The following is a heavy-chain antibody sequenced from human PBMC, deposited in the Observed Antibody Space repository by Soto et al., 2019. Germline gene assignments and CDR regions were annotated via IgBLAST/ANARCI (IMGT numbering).Heavy chain of an antibody. CDR1: GYSFTSYY. J-gene: IGHJ4*02. CDR3: ARGYSRQPREY. CDR2: LNPVGGGA. Sequence: QVQLVQSGAEVKKPGASVKVSCKASGYSFTSYYLHWVRQAPGQGLEWMGVLNPVGGGATYAQKFQGRLTMTRDTSTPTVYMELSSLRSEDTAMYYCARGYSRQPREYWGQGTLVTVSS. V-gene: IGHV1-46*01. D-gene: IGHD5-12*01.